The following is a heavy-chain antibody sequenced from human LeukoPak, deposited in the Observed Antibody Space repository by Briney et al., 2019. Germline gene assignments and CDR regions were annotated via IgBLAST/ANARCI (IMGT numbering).Heavy chain of an antibody. V-gene: IGHV4-59*11. D-gene: IGHD2-2*01. CDR2: IYYGGST. Sequence: SETLSLTCIVSGGSISSHYWSWIRQPPGKGLEWIGYIYYGGSTNYNPSLKSRVTISVDTSKNQFSLKLSSVTAADTAVYYRARAPAAWSGLDYYYYGMDVWGQGTTVTVSS. J-gene: IGHJ6*02. CDR3: ARAPAAWSGLDYYYYGMDV. CDR1: GGSISSHY.